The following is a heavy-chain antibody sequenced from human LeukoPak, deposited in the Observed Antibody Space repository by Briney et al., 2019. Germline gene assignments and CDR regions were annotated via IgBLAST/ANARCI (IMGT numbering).Heavy chain of an antibody. D-gene: IGHD2-15*01. CDR3: ARQRVGYCSGGSCSGLYYYYYMDV. Sequence: SETLSLTCTVSGYSISSGYYWGWIRQPPGKGLEWIGSIYHSGSTYYNPSLKSRVTISVDTSKNQFSLKLSSVTAADTAVYYCARQRVGYCSGGSCSGLYYYYYMDVWGKGTTVTVSS. CDR1: GYSISSGYY. V-gene: IGHV4-38-2*02. J-gene: IGHJ6*03. CDR2: IYHSGST.